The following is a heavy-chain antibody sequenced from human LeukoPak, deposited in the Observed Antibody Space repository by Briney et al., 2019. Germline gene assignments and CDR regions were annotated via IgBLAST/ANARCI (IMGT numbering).Heavy chain of an antibody. D-gene: IGHD6-6*01. CDR1: GGSISSGGYY. V-gene: IGHV4-31*01. J-gene: IGHJ4*02. CDR3: ARIERSSYSLGFDY. CDR2: IYYSGPS. Sequence: SETLSLTCTVSGGSISSGGYYWSWIRQHPGKGLEWIGHIYYSGPSFYNPSLTSQVTISVDTSKTQFSLKLTSVNDADTAVYYCARIERSSYSLGFDYWGQGTLVTVSS.